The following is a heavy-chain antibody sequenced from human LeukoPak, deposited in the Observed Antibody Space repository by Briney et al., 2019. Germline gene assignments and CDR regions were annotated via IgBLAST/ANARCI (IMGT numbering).Heavy chain of an antibody. CDR3: ARGNAEQQLVMFDS. Sequence: SETLSLTCAVYGGSFSGYYWSWIRQPPGKGLEWIGEINHSGSTNYSPSLKSRVTISVDTSKNQFSLKLSSVTAADTAVYYCARGNAEQQLVMFDSWGQGTLVTVSS. CDR2: INHSGST. J-gene: IGHJ4*02. V-gene: IGHV4-34*01. CDR1: GGSFSGYY. D-gene: IGHD6-13*01.